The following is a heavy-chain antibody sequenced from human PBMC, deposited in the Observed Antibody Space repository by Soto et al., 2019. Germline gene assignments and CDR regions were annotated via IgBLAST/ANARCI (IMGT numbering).Heavy chain of an antibody. D-gene: IGHD2-2*01. CDR3: EGYCSISICPEDSYFGLEV. Sequence: WESLSRTCNVCLGSICTYYCSFLRQAPGKGLEWIGYISAGGITTYNPSRDTPGNIRVDTSKKQVSLKLSSVSAADTAIYFCEGYCSISICPEDSYFGLEVWGQGTTVTASS. J-gene: IGHJ6*02. CDR1: LGSICTYY. V-gene: IGHV4-59*01. CDR2: ISAGGIT.